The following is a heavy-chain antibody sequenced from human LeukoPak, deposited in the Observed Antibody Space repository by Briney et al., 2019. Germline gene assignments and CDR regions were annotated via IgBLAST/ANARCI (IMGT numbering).Heavy chain of an antibody. CDR1: GFTFSSYA. V-gene: IGHV3-64D*06. CDR2: ISSNGGSA. CDR3: VKDGYSSTLASFDI. Sequence: GGSLRLSCSVSGFTFSSYAMHWVRQAPGKGLEYVSAISSNGGSAYYADSVKGRFTISRDNSKNTLYLQMSSLRAEDTAVYYCVKDGYSSTLASFDIWGQGTMVTVSS. J-gene: IGHJ3*02. D-gene: IGHD2-2*01.